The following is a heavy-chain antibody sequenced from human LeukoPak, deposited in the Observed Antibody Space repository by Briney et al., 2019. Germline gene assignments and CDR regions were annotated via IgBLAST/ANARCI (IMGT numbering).Heavy chain of an antibody. CDR3: ARVKYSSGWYYFDY. CDR2: ISYDGSNK. CDR1: GFTFSSYA. D-gene: IGHD6-19*01. Sequence: GRSLRLSCAASGFTFSSYAIHWVRQAPGKGLEWVAVISYDGSNKYYADSVKGRFTISRDNSKNTLYLQMNSLRAEDTAAYYCARVKYSSGWYYFDYWGQGTLVTVSS. V-gene: IGHV3-30-3*01. J-gene: IGHJ4*02.